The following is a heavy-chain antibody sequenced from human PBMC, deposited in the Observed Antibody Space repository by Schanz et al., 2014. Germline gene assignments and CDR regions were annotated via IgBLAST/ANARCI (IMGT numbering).Heavy chain of an antibody. CDR1: GFTVDSNY. CDR2: MYPDGRT. J-gene: IGHJ3*02. Sequence: DVQVVESGGDLVQPGGSLRLSCAASGFTVDSNYMSWVRQAPGKGLEWVSIMYPDGRTNYGDSMKGRFTVSRDEWKNTLYLQMHSLIGEDAAVYYCAAPSGRYFWAFDIWGHGTMVTVSS. V-gene: IGHV3-66*01. CDR3: AAPSGRYFWAFDI. D-gene: IGHD3-10*01.